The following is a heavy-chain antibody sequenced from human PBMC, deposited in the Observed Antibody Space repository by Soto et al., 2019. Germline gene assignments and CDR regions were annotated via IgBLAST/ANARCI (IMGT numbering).Heavy chain of an antibody. J-gene: IGHJ6*02. CDR1: GGSISSGGYS. D-gene: IGHD3-10*01. CDR2: IYPTGTT. V-gene: IGHV4-30-2*06. CDR3: ARAPPGPSPRWVL. Sequence: QLQLRESGSGLVKPSETLSLTCTVSGGSISSGGYSWSWIRQSPEKGLAWLGCIYPTGTTYYHPSLQSRVTISVDTSRNQFSLNLTSVTAADTAVYFCARAPPGPSPRWVLWGQGTTVTVSS.